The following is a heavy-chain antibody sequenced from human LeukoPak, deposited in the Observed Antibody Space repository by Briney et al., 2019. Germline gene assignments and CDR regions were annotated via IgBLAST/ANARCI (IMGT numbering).Heavy chain of an antibody. Sequence: GESLKISCKGSGFSFTSYWIAWVRQMPGEGLEWMGIIYPGDSETRYNPAFQGQVTISADKSNTTAYLQWSSLKASDTAVYYCTRRQWTAYAIGDYWGQGTLVTVSS. V-gene: IGHV5-51*01. D-gene: IGHD2-8*01. CDR1: GFSFTSYW. CDR2: IYPGDSET. CDR3: TRRQWTAYAIGDY. J-gene: IGHJ4*02.